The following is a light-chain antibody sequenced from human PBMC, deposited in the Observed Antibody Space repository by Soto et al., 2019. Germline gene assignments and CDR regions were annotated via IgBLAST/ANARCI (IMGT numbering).Light chain of an antibody. V-gene: IGKV1-5*01. CDR2: AAS. CDR1: QSISYW. Sequence: DIHMTQSPSTLSASVGDRCTITCRASQSISYWLAWYQQKPGNAPKLLIYAASSLESGVPSRFSGSGSGTEFTLTISSLQPDDSASYYCQQYNSYSKTFGQGTKVDIK. CDR3: QQYNSYSKT. J-gene: IGKJ1*01.